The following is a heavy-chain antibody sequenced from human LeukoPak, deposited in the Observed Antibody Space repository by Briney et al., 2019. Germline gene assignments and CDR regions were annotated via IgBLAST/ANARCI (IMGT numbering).Heavy chain of an antibody. V-gene: IGHV3-23*01. CDR2: ISDSGGST. CDR1: GFTFRTYA. J-gene: IGHJ4*02. D-gene: IGHD5-12*01. Sequence: GGSLRLSCAGSGFTFRTYAMNWVRQAPGKGLEWVSAISDSGGSTYYADSVKGRFTISRDNAKNSVYLQMNSLRAEDTALYYCAKDKAPLYSGYDWDLDFWGQGTLVIVSS. CDR3: AKDKAPLYSGYDWDLDF.